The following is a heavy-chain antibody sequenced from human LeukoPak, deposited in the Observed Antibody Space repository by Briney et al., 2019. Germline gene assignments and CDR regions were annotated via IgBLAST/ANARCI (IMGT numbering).Heavy chain of an antibody. CDR2: TYYRSRWYN. J-gene: IGHJ4*02. CDR1: GDSVSSNRVA. D-gene: IGHD6-19*01. V-gene: IGHV6-1*01. CDR3: ARAPLKAVAGTFDC. Sequence: SQTLSLTCAISGDSVSSNRVAWNWIRQSPSRGLEWLGRTYYRSRWYNDYAVSVKSRIAINPDTSENQFSLQLNSVTPEDTAVYYCARAPLKAVAGTFDCWGQGTVVTVSS.